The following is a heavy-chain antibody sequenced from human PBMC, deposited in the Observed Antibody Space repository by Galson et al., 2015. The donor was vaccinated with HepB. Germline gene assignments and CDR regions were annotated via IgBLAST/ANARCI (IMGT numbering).Heavy chain of an antibody. J-gene: IGHJ4*02. CDR3: VKDDVPVRDTSWGWLRSP. CDR2: ISNNGGST. V-gene: IGHV3-64D*06. CDR1: GFTFSCCA. D-gene: IGHD5-24*01. Sequence: SLRLSCAASGFTFSCCAMHWVRQAPGKGLEYVSAISNNGGSTYYADSVRGRFAISRDNSKNTLYLQMSSLRIEDTAVYYCVKDDVPVRDTSWGWLRSPWGQGTLVTVSS.